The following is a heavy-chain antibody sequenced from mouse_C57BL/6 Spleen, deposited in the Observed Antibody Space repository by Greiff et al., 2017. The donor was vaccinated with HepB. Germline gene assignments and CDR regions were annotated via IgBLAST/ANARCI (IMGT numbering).Heavy chain of an antibody. CDR2: INPNNGGT. Sequence: VQLQQSGPELVKPGASVKISCKASGYTFTDYYMNWVKQSHGKSLEWIGDINPNNGGTSYNQKFKGKATLTVDKSSSTAYMELRSLTSEDSAVYYCARGPTVVAHFDYWGQGTTLTVSS. D-gene: IGHD1-1*01. CDR1: GYTFTDYY. V-gene: IGHV1-26*01. CDR3: ARGPTVVAHFDY. J-gene: IGHJ2*01.